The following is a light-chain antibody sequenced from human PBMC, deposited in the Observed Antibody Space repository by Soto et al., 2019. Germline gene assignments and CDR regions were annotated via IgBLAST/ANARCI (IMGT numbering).Light chain of an antibody. V-gene: IGKV3-20*01. CDR3: QPSGTSPQT. J-gene: IGKJ1*01. Sequence: EIVLTQSPGTLSLSPGERATLSCRASQSVSNSYLAWYQQKRGQAPRLLISGASRRATGIPDRFSGTGSGTDFALSITRLEHEDLAVYCCQPSGTSPQTFGQGTKVEIK. CDR1: QSVSNSY. CDR2: GAS.